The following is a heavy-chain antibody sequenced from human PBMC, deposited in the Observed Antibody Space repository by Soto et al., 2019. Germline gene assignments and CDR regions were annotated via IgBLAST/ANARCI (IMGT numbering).Heavy chain of an antibody. CDR2: IVPLFGTA. D-gene: IGHD3-3*01. J-gene: IGHJ5*02. CDR3: ARDGDPGYSFWSGPLGGGRFDP. Sequence: QVQLVQSGAEVKEPGSSVNVSCKTSGGTFGNTAVTWVRQVPGQGLEWIGGIVPLFGTANYAQKFRGRVMITADESTGPADLDLSSLRSDDTAIYYCARDGDPGYSFWSGPLGGGRFDPWGQGTLVTVSS. V-gene: IGHV1-69*12. CDR1: GGTFGNTA.